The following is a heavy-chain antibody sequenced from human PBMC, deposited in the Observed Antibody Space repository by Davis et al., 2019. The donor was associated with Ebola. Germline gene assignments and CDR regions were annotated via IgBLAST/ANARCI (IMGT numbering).Heavy chain of an antibody. CDR3: AIRHRGYDWYFDY. J-gene: IGHJ4*02. CDR1: GYTFTGYY. V-gene: IGHV1-2*02. Sequence: ASVKVSCKASGYTFTGYYIHWVRQAPGQGLEWMGWINPNSGGTNYAQKFQGRVTMTRDTSISTAYMELTRLRSDDTAVYYCAIRHRGYDWYFDYWGQGTLVTVSP. D-gene: IGHD5-12*01. CDR2: INPNSGGT.